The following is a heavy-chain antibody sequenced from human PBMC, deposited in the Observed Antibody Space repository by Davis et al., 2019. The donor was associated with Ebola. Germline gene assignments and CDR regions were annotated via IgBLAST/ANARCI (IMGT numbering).Heavy chain of an antibody. CDR2: ISYDGSNK. J-gene: IGHJ4*02. Sequence: GESLKISCAASGFTFSSYGMHWVRQAPGKGLEWVAVISYDGSNKYYADSVKGRFTISRDNAKNTLYLQMNSLRAEDTAVYYCARGLNSARLGADLDYWGQGTLVTVSS. CDR1: GFTFSSYG. D-gene: IGHD1-26*01. CDR3: ARGLNSARLGADLDY. V-gene: IGHV3-30*03.